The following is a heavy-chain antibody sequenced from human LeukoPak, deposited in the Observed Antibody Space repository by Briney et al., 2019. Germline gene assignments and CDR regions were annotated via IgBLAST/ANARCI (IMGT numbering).Heavy chain of an antibody. J-gene: IGHJ4*02. D-gene: IGHD3-3*01. CDR3: ARGDFWSGDY. CDR2: IDQDGSEK. V-gene: IGHV3-7*01. CDR1: EFTFSNYW. Sequence: GGSLRLSCAASEFTFSNYWMSWVRQAPGKGLEWVANIDQDGSEKYYVDSVKGRFTISRDNAKNSLYLQMNSLRAEDTAVYYCARGDFWSGDYWGQGTLVTVSS.